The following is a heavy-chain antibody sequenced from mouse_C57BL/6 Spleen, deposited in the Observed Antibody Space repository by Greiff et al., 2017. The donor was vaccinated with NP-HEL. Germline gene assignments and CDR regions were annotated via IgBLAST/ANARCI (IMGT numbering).Heavy chain of an antibody. D-gene: IGHD1-1*01. V-gene: IGHV1-80*01. CDR3: ARTEITTVVADFDY. CDR1: GYAFSSYW. CDR2: IYPGDGDT. J-gene: IGHJ2*01. Sequence: VQLQQSGAELVKPGASVKISCKASGYAFSSYWMNWVKQRPGKGLEWIGQIYPGDGDTNYNGKFKGKATLTADKSSSTAYMQLSSLTSEDSAVYCCARTEITTVVADFDYWGQGTTLTVSS.